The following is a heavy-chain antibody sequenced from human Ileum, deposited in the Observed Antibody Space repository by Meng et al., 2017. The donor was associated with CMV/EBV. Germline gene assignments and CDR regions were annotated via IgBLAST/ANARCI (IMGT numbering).Heavy chain of an antibody. V-gene: IGHV1-2*02. D-gene: IGHD1-26*01. J-gene: IGHJ4*02. Sequence: ASVKVSCKASGYTFTDYYIHWLRQAPGQGLEWVGCIDPNSGGTNHAQKFQGGVTMTRDTSISTAYMELNRLRSDDTAVYYCARGPSHGAFDYWGQGTLVTVS. CDR3: ARGPSHGAFDY. CDR2: IDPNSGGT. CDR1: GYTFTDYY.